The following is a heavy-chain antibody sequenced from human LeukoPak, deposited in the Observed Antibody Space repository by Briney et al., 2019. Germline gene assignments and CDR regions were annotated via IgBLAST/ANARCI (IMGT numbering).Heavy chain of an antibody. V-gene: IGHV4-59*01. CDR2: IYYSGST. CDR3: ATVSNHFQH. CDR1: GGSFSGYH. J-gene: IGHJ1*01. Sequence: SETLSLTCGVSGGSFSGYHWSWIRQPPGKGLEWIGYIYYSGSTSYNPSLKSRVTVSVDTSKNQFSLKLTSVTAADMAVYYCATVSNHFQHWGQGTLVTVSS.